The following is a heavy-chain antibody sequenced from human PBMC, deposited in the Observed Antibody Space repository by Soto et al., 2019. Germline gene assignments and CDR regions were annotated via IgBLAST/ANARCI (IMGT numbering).Heavy chain of an antibody. J-gene: IGHJ4*02. CDR1: GFTFDDYA. Sequence: QPGGSLRLSCAASGFTFDDYAMHWVRQAPGKGLEWVSGISWNSGSIGYADSVKGRFTISRDNAKNSLYLQMNSLRAEDTALYYCAKDMYPITMTPFDYWGQGTLVTVSS. CDR3: AKDMYPITMTPFDY. D-gene: IGHD3-22*01. V-gene: IGHV3-9*01. CDR2: ISWNSGSI.